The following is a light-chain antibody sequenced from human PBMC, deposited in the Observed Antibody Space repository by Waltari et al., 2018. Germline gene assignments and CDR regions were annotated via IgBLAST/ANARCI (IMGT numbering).Light chain of an antibody. Sequence: DHQMTQSPSSLSASGGDGANITCQAKQDISSYLNWYQQRPGKAPKLLIYDVSNLESGVPSRFSGGGSGTDFSFTISSLQSEDIATYYCQQYEDVPYTFGQGTKLMIK. CDR1: QDISSY. V-gene: IGKV1-33*01. CDR3: QQYEDVPYT. CDR2: DVS. J-gene: IGKJ2*01.